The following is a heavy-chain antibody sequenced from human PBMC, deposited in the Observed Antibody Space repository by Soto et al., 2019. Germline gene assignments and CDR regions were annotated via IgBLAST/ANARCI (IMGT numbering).Heavy chain of an antibody. Sequence: PSETLSLTCTVSGGSLSSTGYYWGWVRQPPEKGLEWIGSIYYSGTTYYNPSLKSRVTISVDTSKNQFSLQLSSVTAADTAVYYCARDSRRLRLGELSLYPRFDPWGQGTLVTVSS. V-gene: IGHV4-39*02. CDR2: IYYSGTT. CDR1: GGSLSSTGYY. D-gene: IGHD3-16*02. CDR3: ARDSRRLRLGELSLYPRFDP. J-gene: IGHJ5*02.